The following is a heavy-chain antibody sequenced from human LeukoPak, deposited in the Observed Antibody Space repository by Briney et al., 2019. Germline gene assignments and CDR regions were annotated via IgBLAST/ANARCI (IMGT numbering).Heavy chain of an antibody. CDR1: GDSMTSSSYY. V-gene: IGHV4-39*07. CDR3: ARYSSGWDYYFDY. CDR2: IYHSGST. Sequence: ASETLSLTCTVSGDSMTSSSYYWGWIRQPPGKGLEWVGSIYHSGSTYYNPSLKSRVTISVDTSKNQFSLKLSSVTAADTAVYYCARYSSGWDYYFDYWGQGTLVTVSS. J-gene: IGHJ4*02. D-gene: IGHD6-19*01.